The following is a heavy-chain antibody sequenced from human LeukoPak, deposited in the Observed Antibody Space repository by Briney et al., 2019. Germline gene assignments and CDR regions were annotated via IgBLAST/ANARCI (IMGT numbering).Heavy chain of an antibody. CDR1: GDSVSSNSVT. CDR3: ARRLTQYDCFDP. D-gene: IGHD2-2*01. Sequence: SQTLSLTCAISGDSVSSNSVTWHWLRQSPSRGLEWLGRTYYRSMWYNDYAVSVSGRITVNLDTSKNQFSLHLNSVTPEDTAVYYCARRLTQYDCFDPWGQGILVTGSS. V-gene: IGHV6-1*01. CDR2: TYYRSMWYN. J-gene: IGHJ5*02.